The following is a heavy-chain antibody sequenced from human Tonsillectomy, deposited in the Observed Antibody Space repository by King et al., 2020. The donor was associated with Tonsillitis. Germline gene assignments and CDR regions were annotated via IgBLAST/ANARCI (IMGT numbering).Heavy chain of an antibody. D-gene: IGHD4-23*01. CDR1: GGSISSYY. CDR3: ARDLRYGGNSGGGDY. J-gene: IGHJ4*02. Sequence: QLQESGPGLVKPSETLSLTCTVSGGSISSYYWSWIRQPPGKGLEWIGYIYYSGSTNYNPSLKSRVTISVDTSKNQFSLKLSSVTAADTAVYYCARDLRYGGNSGGGDYWGQGTLVTVPS. CDR2: IYYSGST. V-gene: IGHV4-59*01.